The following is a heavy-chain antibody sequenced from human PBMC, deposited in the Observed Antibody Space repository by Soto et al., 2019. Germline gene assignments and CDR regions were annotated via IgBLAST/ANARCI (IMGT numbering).Heavy chain of an antibody. CDR1: GFTLSSYA. D-gene: IGHD3-16*01. CDR2: ISGSGGST. CDR3: AKEEEWGNGGKTFDY. J-gene: IGHJ4*02. Sequence: GGSLRLSCAASGFTLSSYAMSWVRQAPGKGLEWVSGISGSGGSTYYADSVKGRFTISRDNSKNTLYLQMNSLRAEDTAVYYCAKEEEWGNGGKTFDYWGQGTLVTVS. V-gene: IGHV3-23*01.